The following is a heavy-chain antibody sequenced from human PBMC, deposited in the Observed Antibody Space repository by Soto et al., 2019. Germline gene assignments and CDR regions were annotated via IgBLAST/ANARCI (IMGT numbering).Heavy chain of an antibody. J-gene: IGHJ6*03. Sequence: EVQLVESGGGLVQPGGSLRLSCAASGFTVSSNYMSWVRQAPGKGLEWVSVIYSGGSTYYADSVKGRFTISRDNSKHTLYLQMNSLRAEDTAVYYCARDLAAAGGGYYYYYYMDVWGKGPTVTVSS. CDR1: GFTVSSNY. D-gene: IGHD6-13*01. CDR2: IYSGGST. V-gene: IGHV3-66*01. CDR3: ARDLAAAGGGYYYYYYMDV.